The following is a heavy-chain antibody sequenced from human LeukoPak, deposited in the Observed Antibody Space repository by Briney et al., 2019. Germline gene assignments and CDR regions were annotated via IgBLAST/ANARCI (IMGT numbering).Heavy chain of an antibody. Sequence: GESLKISCKGSGYTVTDYWIGWVRQMPGKGLEWMGIIYPGDSDTRYSPSFQGQVTISADKSISTAYLQWSSLKASDTAIYYCARRGTSSGWFDPWGQGTLVTVSS. D-gene: IGHD6-19*01. CDR1: GYTVTDYW. CDR2: IYPGDSDT. J-gene: IGHJ5*02. CDR3: ARRGTSSGWFDP. V-gene: IGHV5-51*01.